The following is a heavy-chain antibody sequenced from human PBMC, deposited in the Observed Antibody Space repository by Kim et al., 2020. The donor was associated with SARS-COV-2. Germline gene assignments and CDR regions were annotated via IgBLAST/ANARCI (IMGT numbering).Heavy chain of an antibody. D-gene: IGHD2-2*01. Sequence: SRVTISVDTSKNQVSLKLSSVTAADTAVYYCARGMDRDSVVVPAAYLFDYWGQGTLVTVSS. CDR3: ARGMDRDSVVVPAAYLFDY. V-gene: IGHV4-34*01. J-gene: IGHJ4*02.